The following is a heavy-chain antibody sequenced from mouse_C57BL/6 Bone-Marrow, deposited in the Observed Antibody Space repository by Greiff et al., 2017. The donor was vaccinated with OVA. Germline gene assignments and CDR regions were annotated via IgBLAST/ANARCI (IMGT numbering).Heavy chain of an antibody. Sequence: EVILVESGGGLVKPGGSLKLSCAASGFTFSSYAMSWVRQTPEKRLEWVATISDGGSYTYYPDNVKGRFTISRDNAKNNLYLQMSHLKSEDTAMYYCARENYYGSDFDYWGQGTTLTVSS. J-gene: IGHJ2*01. CDR3: ARENYYGSDFDY. CDR1: GFTFSSYA. D-gene: IGHD1-1*01. CDR2: ISDGGSYT. V-gene: IGHV5-4*03.